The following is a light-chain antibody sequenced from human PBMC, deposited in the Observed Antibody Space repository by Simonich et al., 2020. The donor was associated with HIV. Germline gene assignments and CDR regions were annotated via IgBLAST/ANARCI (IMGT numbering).Light chain of an antibody. V-gene: IGKV3-15*01. CDR2: GAS. Sequence: EIVMTQSPATLSVSPGERATLSCRARHSVSSNLAWYQQKPGQAPRLLIYGASTRATCIPARFSGSGSGTDFTLTISRLEPEDCAVYYCQQYGSSPRTFGQGTKVEIK. CDR3: QQYGSSPRT. J-gene: IGKJ1*01. CDR1: HSVSSN.